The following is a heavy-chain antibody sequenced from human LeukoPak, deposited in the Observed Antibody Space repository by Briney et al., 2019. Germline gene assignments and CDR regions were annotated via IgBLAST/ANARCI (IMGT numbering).Heavy chain of an antibody. D-gene: IGHD3-22*01. V-gene: IGHV3-23*01. CDR1: GFTFMNYV. CDR2: ISAAGDIT. CDR3: ARDYYDSSGLDY. Sequence: PGGSLRLSCAASGFTFMNYVMSWVRQAPGKGLEWVSSISAAGDITYYAVSVKGRFTISRDNAKKSLYLQMNSLRAEDTAVYYCARDYYDSSGLDYWGQGTLVTVSS. J-gene: IGHJ4*02.